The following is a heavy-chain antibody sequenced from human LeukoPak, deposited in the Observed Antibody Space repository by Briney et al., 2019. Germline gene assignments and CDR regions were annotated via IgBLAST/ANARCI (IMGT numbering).Heavy chain of an antibody. CDR3: ARARTTITIFDFDY. CDR1: GFTFSSYS. D-gene: IGHD3-3*01. Sequence: GGSLRLSCAASGFTFSSYSMNWGRQAPGKGLEWVSSISSSSSYIYYADSVKGRFTISRDNAKNSLYLQMNSLRAEDTAVYYCARARTTITIFDFDYWGQGTLVTVSS. V-gene: IGHV3-21*01. J-gene: IGHJ4*02. CDR2: ISSSSSYI.